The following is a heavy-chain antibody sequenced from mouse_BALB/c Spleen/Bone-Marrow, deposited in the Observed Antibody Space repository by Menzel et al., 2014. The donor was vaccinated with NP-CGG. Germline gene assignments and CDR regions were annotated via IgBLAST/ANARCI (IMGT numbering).Heavy chain of an antibody. CDR2: INPYNDVT. Sequence: QLQHSGPELVKPGASVKVSCKTSGYRFTTYVMHWVKQKPGQGLEWIGYINPYNDVTNYNEKFKGKATLTSDKSSSTSYMELSSLTSEDSAVYYCARNYGHWYFDVWGAGATVTVSS. CDR1: GYRFTTYV. J-gene: IGHJ1*01. V-gene: IGHV1-14*01. CDR3: ARNYGHWYFDV. D-gene: IGHD1-1*02.